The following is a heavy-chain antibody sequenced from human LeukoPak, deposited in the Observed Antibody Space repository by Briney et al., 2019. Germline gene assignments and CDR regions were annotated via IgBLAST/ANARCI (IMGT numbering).Heavy chain of an antibody. Sequence: GASVKVSCKASGGTFISYAISWVRQAPGQGLEWMGEIIPIFGTANYAQKFQGRVTITADESTSTAYMELSRLRSDDTAVYYCARADYTEDFDYWGQGTLVTVSS. CDR2: IIPIFGTA. V-gene: IGHV1-69*13. J-gene: IGHJ4*02. D-gene: IGHD4-11*01. CDR3: ARADYTEDFDY. CDR1: GGTFISYA.